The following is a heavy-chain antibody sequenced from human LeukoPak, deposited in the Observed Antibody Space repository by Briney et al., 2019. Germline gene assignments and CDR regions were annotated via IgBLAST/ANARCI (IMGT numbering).Heavy chain of an antibody. D-gene: IGHD1-26*01. V-gene: IGHV4-59*01. CDR1: GGSITYYY. CDR2: IYYSGST. Sequence: SETLSLTCTVSGGSITYYYWSWIRQTPGKGLEWIGYIYYSGSTDYNPSLKSRVTISVDTSKNQFSLKLSSVTAADTAVYYCARDGKISPYYGMDVWSQGTTVTVSS. J-gene: IGHJ6*02. CDR3: ARDGKISPYYGMDV.